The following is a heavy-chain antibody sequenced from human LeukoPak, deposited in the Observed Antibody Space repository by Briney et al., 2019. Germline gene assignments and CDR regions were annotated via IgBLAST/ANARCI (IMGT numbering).Heavy chain of an antibody. CDR1: GFPFKTYD. Sequence: GGSLRLSCEASGFPFKTYDMAWVRQAPGKGLEWVAGIDWEGGRTVFAESVKGRFTISRDTVRNFLYLEVNSLRAEDTALYFCAREGGPLSGVLDAFDLWGQGTMVIVSS. J-gene: IGHJ3*01. CDR3: AREGGPLSGVLDAFDL. V-gene: IGHV3-20*04. CDR2: IDWEGGRT. D-gene: IGHD2-8*01.